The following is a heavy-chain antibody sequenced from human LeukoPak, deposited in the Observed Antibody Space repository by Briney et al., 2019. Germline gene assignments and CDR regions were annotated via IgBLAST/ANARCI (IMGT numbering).Heavy chain of an antibody. CDR2: IYYSGST. Sequence: SETLSLTCTVSGGSISSGDYYWSWIRQPPGTGLEWIGYIYYSGSTYYNPSLKSRVTISVDTSKNQFSLKLSSVTAADTAVYYCARELTVIDAFDIWGQGTMVTVSS. V-gene: IGHV4-30-4*01. J-gene: IGHJ3*02. CDR3: ARELTVIDAFDI. CDR1: GGSISSGDYY. D-gene: IGHD4-17*01.